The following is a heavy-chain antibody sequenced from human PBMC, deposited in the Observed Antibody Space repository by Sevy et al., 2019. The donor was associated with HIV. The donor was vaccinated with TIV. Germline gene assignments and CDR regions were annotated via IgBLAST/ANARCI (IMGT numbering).Heavy chain of an antibody. CDR1: GFSFSNSA. D-gene: IGHD3-3*01. J-gene: IGHJ6*02. CDR2: ISSDGVST. CDR3: VKDPDYNFWRGDYGMDV. V-gene: IGHV3-64D*06. Sequence: GGSLRLSCSGSGFSFSNSAMNWVRQTPGKGLKYVSAISSDGVSTYYTDSVRGRFTISRDNSKNTLYLQMSSLRVEDTAVYYCVKDPDYNFWRGDYGMDVWVQGTTVIVSS.